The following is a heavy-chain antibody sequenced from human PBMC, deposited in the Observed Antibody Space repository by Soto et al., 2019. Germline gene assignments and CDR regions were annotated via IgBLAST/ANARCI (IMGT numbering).Heavy chain of an antibody. D-gene: IGHD2-15*01. CDR3: AKARGSVYS. J-gene: IGHJ4*02. V-gene: IGHV4-31*03. Sequence: QVQLQQSGPGLVKPSQTLSLTCTVSGGSISSGAYYWSWIRQLPGKGLEWIVYIYYDGSTYSNPSLKSRVTISVDPSKSQFSLNLTSVAAADTAVYYCAKARGSVYSWGQGTVVTVSS. CDR2: IYYDGST. CDR1: GGSISSGAYY.